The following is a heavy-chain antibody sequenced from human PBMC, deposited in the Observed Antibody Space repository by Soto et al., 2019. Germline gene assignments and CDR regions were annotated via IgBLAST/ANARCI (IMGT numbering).Heavy chain of an antibody. CDR1: GFTFTNSA. D-gene: IGHD2-8*02. Sequence: SVKVSCKASGFTFTNSAVQWVRQARGQRLEWIGWIVVGSGNTNYAQKFQERVTITRDMSTSTAYMELSSLRSEDTAVYYCNRDPDSRAGGPAYWGQGTLVTVSS. V-gene: IGHV1-58*01. CDR2: IVVGSGNT. CDR3: NRDPDSRAGGPAY. J-gene: IGHJ4*02.